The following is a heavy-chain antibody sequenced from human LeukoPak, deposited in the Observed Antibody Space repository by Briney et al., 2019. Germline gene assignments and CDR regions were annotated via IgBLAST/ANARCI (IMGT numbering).Heavy chain of an antibody. J-gene: IGHJ6*01. V-gene: IGHV3-11*01. CDR1: GFTFSDYY. D-gene: IGHD2-2*01. Sequence: GGSLRLSCAASGFTFSDYYMTWIRQAPGKGLEWISFISRSGDSLYYADSVEGRFTISRDSAKDSVYLQMNSLRAEDTAVYYCAREVVVVPDYYYHGLDVWGEGTTVTVSS. CDR3: AREVVVVPDYYYHGLDV. CDR2: ISRSGDSL.